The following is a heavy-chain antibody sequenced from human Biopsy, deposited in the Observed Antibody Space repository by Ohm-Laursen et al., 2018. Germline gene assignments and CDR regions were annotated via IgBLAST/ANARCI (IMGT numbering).Heavy chain of an antibody. D-gene: IGHD6-19*01. CDR1: GGSISGSS. CDR3: AKHGSGWTGDDAFHI. CDR2: ISYSRDT. J-gene: IGHJ3*02. V-gene: IGHV4-59*08. Sequence: GTLSLTCTVSGGSISGSSWSWIRQAPGKGLEWIGYISYSRDTNYNPSLKSRITISVDTSKNQFPLKLTSVTAADTAVYYCAKHGSGWTGDDAFHIWGQGTMVTVSS.